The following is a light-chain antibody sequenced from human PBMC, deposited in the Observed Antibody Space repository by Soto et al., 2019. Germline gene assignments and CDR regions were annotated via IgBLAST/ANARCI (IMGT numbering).Light chain of an antibody. CDR1: QTVRNSY. CDR3: QKYNISGRRFT. Sequence: LVLTQSPDTLSLSPGERATLSCRASQTVRNSYLAWYQQKLGQPPRLVLYGTSNRATGIPARFSGRGSGKNFGLIISGRGPKVVAVFFCQKYNISGRRFTLGQGTKWEIK. J-gene: IGKJ2*01. CDR2: GTS. V-gene: IGKV3-20*01.